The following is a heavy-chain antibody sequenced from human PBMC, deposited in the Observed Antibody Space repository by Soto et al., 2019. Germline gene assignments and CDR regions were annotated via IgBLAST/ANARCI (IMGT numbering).Heavy chain of an antibody. CDR1: GITIRAYA. Sequence: DVQLLESGGNLVQPGGSLRLSCEVSGITIRAYAMSWARRAPGKGLEWVAAITGGGSNTHYEESVKGRFTISRDDSKNTLHLQMSTLRVDDTAIYYCSLGKSYYWDYWGQGIQVTVSS. J-gene: IGHJ4*02. CDR2: ITGGGSNT. CDR3: SLGKSYYWDY. V-gene: IGHV3-23*01.